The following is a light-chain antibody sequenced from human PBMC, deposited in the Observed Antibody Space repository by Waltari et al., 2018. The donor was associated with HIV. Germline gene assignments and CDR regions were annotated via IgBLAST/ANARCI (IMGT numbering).Light chain of an antibody. Sequence: EIVLTQSPGTLSLSPGERATISCRASQTVDSNYLAWYQQRPGQTPRLLISGASTRATGIPDSFSGSGSGTDFTLTISRLEPEDFAVYYCQQYGSSEYTFGQGTKVDIK. CDR2: GAS. CDR1: QTVDSNY. V-gene: IGKV3-20*01. CDR3: QQYGSSEYT. J-gene: IGKJ2*01.